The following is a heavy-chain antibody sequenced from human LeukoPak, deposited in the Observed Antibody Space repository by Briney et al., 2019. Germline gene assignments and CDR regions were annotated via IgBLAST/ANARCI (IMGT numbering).Heavy chain of an antibody. V-gene: IGHV4-34*01. CDR2: IYYSGST. CDR1: GGSFSGYY. CDR3: ARDHKYYDFWSGPEYYYYYMDV. Sequence: SETLSLTCAVYGGSFSGYYWGWIRQPPGKGLEWIGSIYYSGSTYYNPSLKSRVNISVDTSKNHFSLKLSSVTAADTAVYYCARDHKYYDFWSGPEYYYYYMDVWGKGTTVTVSS. D-gene: IGHD3-3*01. J-gene: IGHJ6*03.